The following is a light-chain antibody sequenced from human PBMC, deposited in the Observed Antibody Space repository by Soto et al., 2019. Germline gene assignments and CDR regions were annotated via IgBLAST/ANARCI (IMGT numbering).Light chain of an antibody. CDR2: DVT. J-gene: IGLJ2*01. CDR1: SSDVGAYNY. V-gene: IGLV2-11*01. Sequence: QSALTQPRSVSGSPGQSITISCTGTSSDVGAYNYVSWYQQHPGKVPKLIIYDVTKRPSGVPDRFSGSKSGSMASLSISGLQAEDEADYYCCSYAGNYILVFGGGTKLTVL. CDR3: CSYAGNYILV.